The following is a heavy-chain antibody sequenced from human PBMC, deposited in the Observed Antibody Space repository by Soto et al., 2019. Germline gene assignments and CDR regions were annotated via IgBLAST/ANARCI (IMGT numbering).Heavy chain of an antibody. CDR2: ISYDGGLQ. Sequence: QAHLVESGGGVVQPGRSLRLSCAASGFTLTSYGMHWVRQAPGTRLEWVAVISYDGGLQHYADSVKGRFTISRDNSKNMVLLQMNSLRSEDTAVYYCVSDRGYGHASVSYSWGQGTLVSVSS. V-gene: IGHV3-30*03. D-gene: IGHD5-18*01. CDR1: GFTLTSYG. J-gene: IGHJ4*02. CDR3: VSDRGYGHASVSYS.